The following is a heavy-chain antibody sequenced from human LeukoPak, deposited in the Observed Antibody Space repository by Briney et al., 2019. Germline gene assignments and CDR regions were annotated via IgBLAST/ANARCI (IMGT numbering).Heavy chain of an antibody. J-gene: IGHJ5*02. CDR1: VGTFSSYA. Sequence: SVTVSCKASVGTFSSYAISWVRQAPGQGLEWMGGIIPIFGTANYAQKFQGRVTITADESTSTAYMELSSLRSEDTAVYYCARRNRPNYSSYVDYPNNWFDPWGQGTLVTVFS. CDR3: ARRNRPNYSSYVDYPNNWFDP. CDR2: IIPIFGTA. D-gene: IGHD6-6*01. V-gene: IGHV1-69*13.